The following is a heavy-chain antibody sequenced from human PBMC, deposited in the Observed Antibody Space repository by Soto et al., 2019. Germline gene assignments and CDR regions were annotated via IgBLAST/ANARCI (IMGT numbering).Heavy chain of an antibody. CDR2: IIPIFGTA. Sequence: SVKVSCKASGGTFSSYAISWVRQAPGQGLEWMGGIIPIFGTANYAQKFQGRVTITADKSTSTAYMELSSLRSEDTAVYYCARGNPITIFGLAYYFDYWGQGTMVTVSS. CDR1: GGTFSSYA. V-gene: IGHV1-69*06. J-gene: IGHJ4*02. D-gene: IGHD3-3*01. CDR3: ARGNPITIFGLAYYFDY.